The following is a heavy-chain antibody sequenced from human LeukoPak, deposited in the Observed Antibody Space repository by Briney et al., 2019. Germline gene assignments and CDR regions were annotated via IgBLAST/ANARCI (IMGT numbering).Heavy chain of an antibody. Sequence: SVKVSCKASGGTFSSYAIRWVRQAPGQGLEWMGGIIPIFGTANYAQKFQGRVTITTDESTSTAYMELSSLRSEDTAVYYCARVKDYYDSSGYWSFDIWGQGTMVTVSS. CDR3: ARVKDYYDSSGYWSFDI. J-gene: IGHJ3*02. CDR2: IIPIFGTA. D-gene: IGHD3-22*01. V-gene: IGHV1-69*05. CDR1: GGTFSSYA.